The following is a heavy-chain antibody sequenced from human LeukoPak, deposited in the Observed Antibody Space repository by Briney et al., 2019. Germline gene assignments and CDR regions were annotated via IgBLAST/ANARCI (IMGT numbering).Heavy chain of an antibody. CDR1: GFTFSSYG. V-gene: IGHV3-74*01. CDR3: VKVRGRARVGYFDY. J-gene: IGHJ4*02. Sequence: GGSLRLSCAASGFTFSSYGVHWVRQAPGKGLVWVSRINKDGSVTDYAESVKGRFSISRDNAKNTLYLQMNSLRVEDTAIYYCVKVRGRARVGYFDYWGQGTLVTVSS. D-gene: IGHD1-26*01. CDR2: INKDGSVT.